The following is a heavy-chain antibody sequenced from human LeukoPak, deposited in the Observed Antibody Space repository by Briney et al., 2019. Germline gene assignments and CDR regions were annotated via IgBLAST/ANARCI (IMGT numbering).Heavy chain of an antibody. CDR3: AADLSNPRMGASYLDS. J-gene: IGHJ4*02. V-gene: IGHV1-58*01. CDR2: IIVGSGAT. CDR1: GFTSTNFA. Sequence: GASVKVSCKASGFTSTNFAVQCVPQARGQRLEGIGWIIVGSGATKCAQDFQERVTITRDLSTSTLYMELRSLTSDDTAVYYCAADLSNPRMGASYLDSWGQGHLVTVSS. D-gene: IGHD3-16*01.